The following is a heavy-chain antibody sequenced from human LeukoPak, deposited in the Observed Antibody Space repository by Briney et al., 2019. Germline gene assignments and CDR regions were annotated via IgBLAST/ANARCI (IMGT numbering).Heavy chain of an antibody. Sequence: SGKLSCNAYGRTLTIYAIRWARQAPGQGLEWMGGIISLVGTVNYAQKFQGRVTHTTDESTSAAYMELSSWRTEHRDGYYCARVMGDRESINWYAYYRDVWGEGTTVTVS. CDR1: GRTLTIYA. CDR3: ARVMGDRESINWYAYYRDV. D-gene: IGHD6-13*01. J-gene: IGHJ6*03. CDR2: IISLVGTV. V-gene: IGHV1-69*05.